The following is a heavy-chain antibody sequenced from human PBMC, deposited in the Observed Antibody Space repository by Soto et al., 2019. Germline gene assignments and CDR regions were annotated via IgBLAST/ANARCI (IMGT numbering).Heavy chain of an antibody. V-gene: IGHV1-69*13. Sequence: GASVKVSCKASGGTFSSYAISWVRQAPGQGLEWMGGIIPIFGTANYAQKFQGRVTITADESTSTAYMELSSLRSEDTALYYCARVGSFVSSGPKRAQNYYYYCMDVWGQGTTVTVSS. CDR1: GGTFSSYA. CDR2: IIPIFGTA. J-gene: IGHJ6*02. D-gene: IGHD3-22*01. CDR3: ARVGSFVSSGPKRAQNYYYYCMDV.